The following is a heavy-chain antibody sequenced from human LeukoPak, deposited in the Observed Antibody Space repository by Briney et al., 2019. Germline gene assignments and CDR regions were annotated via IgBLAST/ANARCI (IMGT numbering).Heavy chain of an antibody. D-gene: IGHD4-23*01. CDR3: ARGGKAHGGNLYQGTFDY. Sequence: GGSLRLSCAASGFTFSSYAMHWVRQAPGKGLEYVSAISSNGGSTYYANSVKGRFTISRDNSKNTLYLQMGSLRAEDMAVYYCARGGKAHGGNLYQGTFDYWGQGTLVTVSS. V-gene: IGHV3-64*01. CDR2: ISSNGGST. J-gene: IGHJ4*02. CDR1: GFTFSSYA.